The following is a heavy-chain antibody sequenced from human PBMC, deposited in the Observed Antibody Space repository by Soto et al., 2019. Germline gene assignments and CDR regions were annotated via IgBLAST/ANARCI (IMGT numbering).Heavy chain of an antibody. Sequence: QVQLVQSGAEVQKPGASVKVSCQASGYTLTSHHLHWVRQAPGQGLEWMVIIDPNDGGTLYAQKFQGSVTMTRDTSTSTAYMELSSLRSEDTAVYYCARVAWQPLDYWGQGTLVTVSS. V-gene: IGHV1-46*01. CDR1: GYTLTSHH. D-gene: IGHD5-12*01. J-gene: IGHJ4*02. CDR2: IDPNDGGT. CDR3: ARVAWQPLDY.